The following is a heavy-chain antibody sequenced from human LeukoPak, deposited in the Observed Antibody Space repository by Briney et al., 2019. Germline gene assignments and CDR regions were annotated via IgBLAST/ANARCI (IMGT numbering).Heavy chain of an antibody. CDR2: INGDETSR. V-gene: IGHV3-74*01. D-gene: IGHD1-7*01. Sequence: PGGSLRLSCTASGFTFRDYWKHWIRQTPREGLVWVSRINGDETSRAYADSVEGRFTISRDNAKNTLYLQIDSLRAEDSAIYYCARDRAEHNWTYHTLFDYWGQGTPVTVSS. CDR1: GFTFRDYW. J-gene: IGHJ4*02. CDR3: ARDRAEHNWTYHTLFDY.